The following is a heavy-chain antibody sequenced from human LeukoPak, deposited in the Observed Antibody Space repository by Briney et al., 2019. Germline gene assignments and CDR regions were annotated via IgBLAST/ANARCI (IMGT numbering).Heavy chain of an antibody. CDR3: ARNAPPGWYPDY. CDR1: GGSISSYY. D-gene: IGHD2-15*01. Sequence: SETLSLTCTVSGGSISSYYWSWIRQPPGKGLEWIGYIYYSGSTNYNPSLKSRVTISVDTPKNQFSLKLSSVTAADTAVYYCARNAPPGWYPDYWGQGTLVTVSS. CDR2: IYYSGST. J-gene: IGHJ4*02. V-gene: IGHV4-59*01.